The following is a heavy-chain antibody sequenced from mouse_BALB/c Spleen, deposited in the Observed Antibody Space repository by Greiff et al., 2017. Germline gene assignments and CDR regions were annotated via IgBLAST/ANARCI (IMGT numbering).Heavy chain of an antibody. J-gene: IGHJ3*01. CDR2: ISDGGSYT. Sequence: VHLVESGGGLVKPGGSLKLSCAASGFTFSDYYMYWVRQTPEKRLEWVATISDGGSYTYYPDSVKGRFTISRDNAKNNLYLQMSSLKSEDTAMYYCARDYYDYDVWFAYWGQGTLVTVSA. D-gene: IGHD2-4*01. V-gene: IGHV5-4*02. CDR3: ARDYYDYDVWFAY. CDR1: GFTFSDYY.